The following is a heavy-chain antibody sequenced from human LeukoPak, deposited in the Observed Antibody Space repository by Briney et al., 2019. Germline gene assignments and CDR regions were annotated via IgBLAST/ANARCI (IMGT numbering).Heavy chain of an antibody. Sequence: SQTLSLTCAISGDSVSSNSIAWNWIRQSPSRGLEWLGRTYYRSKWYNDYALSVKSRITINPDTSKNQFSLKLSSVTAADTAVYYCASRLIAAAGTRGVFAQHWGQGTLVTVSS. CDR1: GDSVSSNSIA. V-gene: IGHV6-1*01. CDR2: TYYRSKWYN. CDR3: ASRLIAAAGTRGVFAQH. D-gene: IGHD6-13*01. J-gene: IGHJ1*01.